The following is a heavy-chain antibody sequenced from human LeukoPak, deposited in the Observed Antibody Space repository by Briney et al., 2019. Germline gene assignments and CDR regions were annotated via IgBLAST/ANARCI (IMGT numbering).Heavy chain of an antibody. CDR3: AREGGDSSGWYGGYYFDY. V-gene: IGHV4-59*12. CDR2: IYYSGST. Sequence: PSETLSLTCTVSGGSTSSYYWSWIRQPPGKGLEWIGYIYYSGSTNYNPSLKSRLTISIDTSKNQFSLKLSSVTAADTAVYYCAREGGDSSGWYGGYYFDYWGQGTLVTVSS. CDR1: GGSTSSYY. J-gene: IGHJ4*02. D-gene: IGHD6-19*01.